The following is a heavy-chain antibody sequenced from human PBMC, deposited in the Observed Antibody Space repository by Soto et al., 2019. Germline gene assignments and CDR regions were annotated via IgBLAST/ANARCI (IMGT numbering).Heavy chain of an antibody. J-gene: IGHJ4*02. Sequence: GGSLRLSCAASGFTFSSYGMHWVRQAPGKGLEWVAVISYDGSNKYYADSVKGRFTISRDNSKNTLYLQTNSLRAEDTAVYYCAKDRVYFDYWGQGTLVTVSS. V-gene: IGHV3-30*18. CDR1: GFTFSSYG. CDR3: AKDRVYFDY. D-gene: IGHD3-10*01. CDR2: ISYDGSNK.